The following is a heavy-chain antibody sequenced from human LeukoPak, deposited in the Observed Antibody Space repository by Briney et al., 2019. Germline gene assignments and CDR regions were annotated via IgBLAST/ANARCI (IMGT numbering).Heavy chain of an antibody. Sequence: GGSLRLSCAASGFTFSSYGMHGVRQAPGKGLEWVALISYDGSNKYYADSVKGRFTISRDNSKNTLYLQMNSLRAEDTAVYYCAKGIDYWGQGTLVTVSS. CDR1: GFTFSSYG. V-gene: IGHV3-30*18. CDR2: ISYDGSNK. D-gene: IGHD1-14*01. J-gene: IGHJ4*02. CDR3: AKGIDY.